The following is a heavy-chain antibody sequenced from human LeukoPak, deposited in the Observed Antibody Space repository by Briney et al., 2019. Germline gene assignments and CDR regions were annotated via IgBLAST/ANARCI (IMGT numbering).Heavy chain of an antibody. V-gene: IGHV3-73*01. CDR3: TSPQADSGATYFRH. Sequence: SGGSLRLSCAASGFTFSGSTMHWVRQASGKGLEWIGRIRSKVSSYATAYAASVKGRFTISRDDAKNTAYLQMDSLKTEDTAVYYCTSPQADSGATYFRHWGKGTTVTVSS. CDR2: IRSKVSSYAT. CDR1: GFTFSGST. D-gene: IGHD6-19*01. J-gene: IGHJ6*04.